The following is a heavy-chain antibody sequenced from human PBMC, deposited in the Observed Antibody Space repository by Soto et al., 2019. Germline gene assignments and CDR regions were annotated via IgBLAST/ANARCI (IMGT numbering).Heavy chain of an antibody. CDR1: GGSICSYY. V-gene: IGHV4-59*01. D-gene: IGHD3-10*01. CDR3: ARDLGSGTGWFDP. CDR2: IYYSGST. J-gene: IGHJ5*02. Sequence: NPSETLSLTCTVSGGSICSYYWSWIRQPPGKGLEWIGYIYYSGSTNYNPSLKSRVTISVDTSKNQFSLKLSSVTAADTAVYYCARDLGSGTGWFDPWGQGTLVTVSS.